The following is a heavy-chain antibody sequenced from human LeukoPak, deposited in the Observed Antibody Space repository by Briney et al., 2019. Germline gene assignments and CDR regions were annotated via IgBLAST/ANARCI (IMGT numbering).Heavy chain of an antibody. D-gene: IGHD4-23*01. Sequence: SETLSLTCTVSGGSISSSTYYWVWVRQPPGKGLEWIGTIYYSGNTYYSPSLQSRVTVSVDTSKNQFSLNLHSVTAADTAVYYCARHSDYVGDSRLDIDSFDMWGQGTMVTVSS. CDR2: IYYSGNT. V-gene: IGHV4-39*01. J-gene: IGHJ3*02. CDR3: ARHSDYVGDSRLDIDSFDM. CDR1: GGSISSSTYY.